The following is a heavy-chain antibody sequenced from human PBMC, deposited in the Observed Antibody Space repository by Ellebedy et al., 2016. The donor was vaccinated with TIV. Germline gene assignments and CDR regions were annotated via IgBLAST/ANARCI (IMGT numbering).Heavy chain of an antibody. CDR2: IVGSGGGI. V-gene: IGHV3-23*01. D-gene: IGHD5-18*01. Sequence: LSLTCAASGFTFSSYAMSWVRPAPGKGLEWVSGIVGSGGGIFYADSVKGRFTIYRDNSKSTVDLQMNSLRAEDTAIYYCARDRTPGDGYWVFDQWGQGALVTVSS. J-gene: IGHJ4*02. CDR1: GFTFSSYA. CDR3: ARDRTPGDGYWVFDQ.